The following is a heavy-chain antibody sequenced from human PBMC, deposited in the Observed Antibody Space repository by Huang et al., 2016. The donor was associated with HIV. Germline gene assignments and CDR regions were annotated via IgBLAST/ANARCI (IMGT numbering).Heavy chain of an antibody. D-gene: IGHD1-7*01. Sequence: VESGGRSVQPGGSIRLSCVGSTFRFGAYWMSWVRQSPGKGLEWVANIKQDESEKYYGDSVKDRFNISRDNAKKVLFLEMNNVRVEDTATYYCATKTAAMDIWGQGTTVTVS. CDR3: ATKTAAMDI. CDR1: TFRFGAYW. CDR2: IKQDESEK. V-gene: IGHV3-7*01. J-gene: IGHJ6*02.